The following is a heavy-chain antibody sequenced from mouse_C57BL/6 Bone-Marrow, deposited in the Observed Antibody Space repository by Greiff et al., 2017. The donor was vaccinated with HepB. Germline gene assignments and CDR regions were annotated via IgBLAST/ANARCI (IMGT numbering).Heavy chain of an antibody. D-gene: IGHD2-4*01. Sequence: QVHVKQSGAELARPGASVKLSCKASGYTFTSYGISWVKQRTGQGLEWIGEIYPRSGNTYYNEKFKGKATLTADKSSSTAYMELRSLTSEDSAVYFCARAITTRYFDVWGTGTTVTVSA. CDR1: GYTFTSYG. J-gene: IGHJ1*03. CDR2: IYPRSGNT. V-gene: IGHV1-81*01. CDR3: ARAITTRYFDV.